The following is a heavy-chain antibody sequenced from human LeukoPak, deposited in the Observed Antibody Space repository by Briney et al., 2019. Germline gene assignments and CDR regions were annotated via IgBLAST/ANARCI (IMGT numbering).Heavy chain of an antibody. CDR2: ISSSSSTI. CDR3: HGGEYYDILTGYYTRDYYYYMDV. V-gene: IGHV3-48*01. CDR1: GFTFSSYS. D-gene: IGHD3-9*01. Sequence: GGSLRLSCAASGFTFSSYSMNWVRQAPGKGLEWVSSISSSSSTIYYADSVKGRFTISRDNAKNSLYLQMNSLRAEDTAVYYCHGGEYYDILTGYYTRDYYYYMDVWGKGTTATVSS. J-gene: IGHJ6*03.